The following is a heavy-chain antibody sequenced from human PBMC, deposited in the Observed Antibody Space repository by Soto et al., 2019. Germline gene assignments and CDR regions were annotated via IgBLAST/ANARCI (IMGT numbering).Heavy chain of an antibody. CDR2: IYPSATT. CDR3: ARLGAYYQAMAS. D-gene: IGHD3-22*01. J-gene: IGHJ1*01. Sequence: SETLSLTCAVSGGSISSDYWSLIRQSPGKGVEGIGYIYPSATTNYNPSPKSRVTISVDTSKNEVSPKLTSVPAQDTAVYFCARLGAYYQAMASWGQGTLVTVSS. V-gene: IGHV4-59*08. CDR1: GGSISSDY.